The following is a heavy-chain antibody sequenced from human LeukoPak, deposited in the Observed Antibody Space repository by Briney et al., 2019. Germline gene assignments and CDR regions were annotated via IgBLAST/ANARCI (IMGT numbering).Heavy chain of an antibody. D-gene: IGHD5-12*01. J-gene: IGHJ4*02. V-gene: IGHV3-21*03. Sequence: GGSLRLSCAASGFTFSSYGMNWVRQAPGKGLEWVSSISSSSSYIYYADSVKGRFTISRDNAKNSLYLQMNSLRAEDTAVYYCARGRGYSGYSDYWGQGTLVTVSS. CDR1: GFTFSSYG. CDR3: ARGRGYSGYSDY. CDR2: ISSSSSYI.